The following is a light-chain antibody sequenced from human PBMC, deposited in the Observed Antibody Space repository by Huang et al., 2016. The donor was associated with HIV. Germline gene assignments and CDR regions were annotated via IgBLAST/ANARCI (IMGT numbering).Light chain of an antibody. V-gene: IGKV3-15*01. Sequence: EIVMTQSTATLSVSPGERATLSCRASQTVNSNLAWYQHKPGQAPRLLIYGASTRATGVPARFSGSGSGTNFTLTISSLQSEDFAVYYCQQYNNWLAFGQGTKVEIK. J-gene: IGKJ1*01. CDR1: QTVNSN. CDR3: QQYNNWLA. CDR2: GAS.